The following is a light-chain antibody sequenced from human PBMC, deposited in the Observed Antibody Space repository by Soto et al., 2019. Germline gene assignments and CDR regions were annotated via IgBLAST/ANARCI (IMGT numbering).Light chain of an antibody. V-gene: IGLV1-44*01. CDR3: AAWDDSLNGHVA. J-gene: IGLJ2*01. Sequence: QTVVTQPPSASGTPGQRVTISCSGSSSNIRSNTVSWYQQLPGTAPKLLIYSNNQRPSGVPDRFSGSKSGTSASLAISGLQSEDEADYYCAAWDDSLNGHVAFGGGTKVTVL. CDR1: SSNIRSNT. CDR2: SNN.